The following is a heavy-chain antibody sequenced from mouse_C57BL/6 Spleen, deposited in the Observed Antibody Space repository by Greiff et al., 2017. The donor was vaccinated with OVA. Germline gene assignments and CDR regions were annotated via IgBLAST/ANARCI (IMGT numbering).Heavy chain of an antibody. CDR3: ARSGSTYLHFDD. CDR2: INPGGGGT. J-gene: IGHJ2*01. CDR1: GYAFTNYL. V-gene: IGHV1-54*01. D-gene: IGHD5-1*01. Sequence: QVQLQQSGAELVRPGTSVKVSCKASGYAFTNYLIEWVKQRPGQGLEWIGVINPGGGGTNYNEKFKGKATLTADKSSSTPYMQLSSLTSEDSAVYVGARSGSTYLHFDDWGKGTTLTVST.